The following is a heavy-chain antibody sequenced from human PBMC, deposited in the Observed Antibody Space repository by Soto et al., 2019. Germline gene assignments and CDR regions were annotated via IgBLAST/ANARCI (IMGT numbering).Heavy chain of an antibody. D-gene: IGHD3-10*01. CDR1: GYTFASYD. V-gene: IGHV1-8*01. J-gene: IGHJ6*02. CDR2: MNPNSGNT. Sequence: ASVKVSCTASGYTFASYDISWVRQATGQGLEWMGWMNPNSGNTGYAQKFQGRVTMTRNTSISTAYMELSSLRSEDTAVYYCAREGLNYYGSGSYLSYYYYGMDVWGQGTTVSVSS. CDR3: AREGLNYYGSGSYLSYYYYGMDV.